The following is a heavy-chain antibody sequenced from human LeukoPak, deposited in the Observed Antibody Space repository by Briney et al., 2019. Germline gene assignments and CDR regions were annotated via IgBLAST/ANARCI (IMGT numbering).Heavy chain of an antibody. D-gene: IGHD1-26*01. Sequence: GRSLRLSCAASGFTFDDYAMHWVRQAPGKGLEWVSGISWNSGSIGYADSVKGRFTISRDNAKNSLYLQMNSLRAEDTALYYCAKGNPLGVGATYYFDYWGQGTLVTVSS. CDR2: ISWNSGSI. V-gene: IGHV3-9*01. CDR3: AKGNPLGVGATYYFDY. J-gene: IGHJ4*02. CDR1: GFTFDDYA.